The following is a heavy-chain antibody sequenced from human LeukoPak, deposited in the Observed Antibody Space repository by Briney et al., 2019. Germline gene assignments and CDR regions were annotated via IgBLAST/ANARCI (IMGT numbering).Heavy chain of an antibody. Sequence: SETLSLTCAVYGGSFSGYYWSWIRQPPGKGLEWIGEINHSGSTNYNPSLKSRVTISVDTSKNQFSLKLSSVTAADTAVYYCASIEKSGGSSNWAQGTLVTVSS. D-gene: IGHD2-15*01. CDR2: INHSGST. CDR1: GGSFSGYY. J-gene: IGHJ4*02. V-gene: IGHV4-34*01. CDR3: ASIEKSGGSSN.